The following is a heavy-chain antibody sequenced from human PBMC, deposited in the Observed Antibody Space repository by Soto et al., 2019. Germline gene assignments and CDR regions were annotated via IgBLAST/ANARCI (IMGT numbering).Heavy chain of an antibody. J-gene: IGHJ4*02. Sequence: SETLSLTCTVSGGSISSYYWSWIRQPPGKGPEWIGYIYYSGRYNYNPSLESRLTISIDTSKNQFSLRLASVTAADTAVYYCARTLPNRQLFDSWSQGTLVTVSS. V-gene: IGHV4-59*01. CDR3: ARTLPNRQLFDS. D-gene: IGHD1-1*01. CDR1: GGSISSYY. CDR2: IYYSGRY.